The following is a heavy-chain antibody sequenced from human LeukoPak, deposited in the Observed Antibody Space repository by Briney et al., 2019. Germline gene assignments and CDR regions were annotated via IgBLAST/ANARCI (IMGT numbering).Heavy chain of an antibody. CDR1: GFTLSASW. V-gene: IGHV3-7*01. J-gene: IGHJ3*02. CDR3: ARDPLNGALDI. Sequence: GGSLRLSCTASGFTLSASWMTRVRQLPGKGLEWSANINPDGSATGYVDSVKGRFTVPRNNAKDSLYLQMDGLRAEDTAVYYCARDPLNGALDIWGQGTLVTVSS. CDR2: INPDGSAT.